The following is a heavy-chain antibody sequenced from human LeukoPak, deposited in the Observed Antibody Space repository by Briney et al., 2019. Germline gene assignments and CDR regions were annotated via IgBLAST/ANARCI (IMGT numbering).Heavy chain of an antibody. CDR1: GYTFTSYG. V-gene: IGHV1-18*01. CDR3: ARDQFVSTALDY. Sequence: ASVKVSCTASGYTFTSYGISWVRQAPGQGLEWMGWISAYNGNTNYAQKLQGRVTMTTDTSTSTAYVELRSLRPDDTAVYYCARDQFVSTALDYWGQGTLVTVSS. J-gene: IGHJ4*02. CDR2: ISAYNGNT. D-gene: IGHD4-17*01.